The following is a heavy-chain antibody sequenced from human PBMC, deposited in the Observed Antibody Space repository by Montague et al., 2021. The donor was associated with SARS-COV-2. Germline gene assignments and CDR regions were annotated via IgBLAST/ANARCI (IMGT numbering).Heavy chain of an antibody. Sequence: ETRSLTCTVSFGSISTYYWSWIRQPPGKGLEWIGFIFYNGSTKYNPSLKRRVSISLDTSKNQFSLKLSSVTAADTAVYYCARQDAWAYCGDECYRGWFDSWGQGTLVTVSS. D-gene: IGHD2-21*01. CDR3: ARQDAWAYCGDECYRGWFDS. CDR1: FGSISTYY. V-gene: IGHV4-59*01. CDR2: IFYNGST. J-gene: IGHJ5*01.